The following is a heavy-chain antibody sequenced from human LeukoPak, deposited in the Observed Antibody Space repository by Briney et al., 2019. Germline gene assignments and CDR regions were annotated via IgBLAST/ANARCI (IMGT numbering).Heavy chain of an antibody. CDR2: ITGSGGST. D-gene: IGHD2-15*01. J-gene: IGHJ5*02. CDR3: AKFPRPVVVVAASWFDP. CDR1: GFTFSSYA. Sequence: GGSLRLSCVASGFTFSSYAMSCVRHAPGKGLEWVSAITGSGGSTYYADSVRGRFTIYRDNSKNTLYLQMNSLRAEDTAVYYCAKFPRPVVVVAASWFDPGGQGALVTVSS. V-gene: IGHV3-23*01.